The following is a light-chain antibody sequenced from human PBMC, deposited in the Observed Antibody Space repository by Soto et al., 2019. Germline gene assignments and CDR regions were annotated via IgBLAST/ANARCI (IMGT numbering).Light chain of an antibody. J-gene: IGLJ3*02. Sequence: QSVLTQPPSVSGAPGQRVTISCTGSSSNIGAGYDVHWYQQLPGTAPKLLIYGNNNRPSGVPERFSGSKSGTSASLAITGLQAEDEADYYCQSYDSSLSGSVFGGGTKLTVL. CDR3: QSYDSSLSGSV. CDR1: SSNIGAGYD. V-gene: IGLV1-40*01. CDR2: GNN.